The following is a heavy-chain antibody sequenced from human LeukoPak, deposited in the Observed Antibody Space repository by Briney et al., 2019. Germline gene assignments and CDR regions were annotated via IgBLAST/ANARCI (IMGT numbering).Heavy chain of an antibody. CDR2: ISAYNGNT. J-gene: IGHJ4*02. V-gene: IGHV1-18*01. D-gene: IGHD6-13*01. CDR1: GYTFTSYG. CDR3: ARRRPSAAVSGGLLDY. Sequence: GASVKVSCKASGYTFTSYGISWVRQAPGQGLEWMGWISAYNGNTNYAQKLQGRVTMTTDTSTSTAYMELKSLRSDDTAVYYCARRRPSAAVSGGLLDYWGQGTLVTVSS.